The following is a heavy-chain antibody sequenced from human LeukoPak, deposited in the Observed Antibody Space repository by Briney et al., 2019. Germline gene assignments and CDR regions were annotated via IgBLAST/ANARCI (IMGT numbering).Heavy chain of an antibody. CDR2: ISSSGSTI. Sequence: PGGSLRLSCAASGFTFSSYWMSWIRQAPGKGLEWVSYISSSGSTIYYADSVKGRFTISRDNAKNSLYLQMNSLRAEDTAVYYCARGSITMIVVVINFDYWGQGTLVTVSS. J-gene: IGHJ4*02. D-gene: IGHD3-22*01. CDR1: GFTFSSYW. V-gene: IGHV3-11*04. CDR3: ARGSITMIVVVINFDY.